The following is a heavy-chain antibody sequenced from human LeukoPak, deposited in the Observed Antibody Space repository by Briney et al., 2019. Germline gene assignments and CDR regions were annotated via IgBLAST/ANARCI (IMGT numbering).Heavy chain of an antibody. CDR2: VSNSGST. D-gene: IGHD4-11*01. CDR3: ARFLGRDEKIYSNYPHYYYYMDV. CDR1: GDSITTSY. V-gene: IGHV4-59*01. J-gene: IGHJ6*03. Sequence: PSETLSLTCTVSGDSITTSYWSWIRQPPGKELEYIGYVSNSGSTNYSPSLESRVIISIDTSKNQFALILSSVTAADTAVYYCARFLGRDEKIYSNYPHYYYYMDVWGKGTTVTVSS.